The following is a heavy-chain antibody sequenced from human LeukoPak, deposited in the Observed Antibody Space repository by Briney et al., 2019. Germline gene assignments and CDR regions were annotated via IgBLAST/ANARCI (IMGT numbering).Heavy chain of an antibody. CDR2: IYSSGST. J-gene: IGHJ5*01. D-gene: IGHD6-13*01. V-gene: IGHV4-4*07. CDR1: GGSISSYY. Sequence: PSETLSLTCTVSGGSISSYYWSWIRQSAGKGLEWIGRIYSSGSTNYNPSLKSRVTMSIDTSKNQFSLNLSSVTAADTAMYYCAKGGSSWYNWFDYWGQGTLVTVSS. CDR3: AKGGSSWYNWFDY.